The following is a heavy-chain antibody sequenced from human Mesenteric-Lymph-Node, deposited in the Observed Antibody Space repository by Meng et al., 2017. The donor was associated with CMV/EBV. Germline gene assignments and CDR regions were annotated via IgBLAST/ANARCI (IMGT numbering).Heavy chain of an antibody. CDR3: AREVRSGWYYFDY. D-gene: IGHD6-19*01. V-gene: IGHV1-3*01. CDR1: AYTFTSYA. Sequence: CKGSAYTFTSYAMHWVRQAPGQRLEWMGWINAGNGNTKYSQRFQGRVTITRDTSASTAYMELSSLRSEDTAVYYCAREVRSGWYYFDYWGQGTLVTVSS. CDR2: INAGNGNT. J-gene: IGHJ4*02.